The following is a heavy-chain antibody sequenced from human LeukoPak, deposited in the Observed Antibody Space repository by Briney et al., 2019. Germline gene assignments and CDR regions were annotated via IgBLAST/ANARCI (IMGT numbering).Heavy chain of an antibody. CDR1: GYTFTSYY. D-gene: IGHD2-2*01. CDR3: ARVYCSSTSCYYTLFDY. J-gene: IGHJ4*02. Sequence: ASVKVSCKASGYTFTSYYMHWVRQAPGQGLEWMGIINPNSGGTNYAQKFQGRVTMTRDMSISTAYMELSRLRSDDTAVYYRARVYCSSTSCYYTLFDYWGQGTLVTVSS. V-gene: IGHV1-2*02. CDR2: INPNSGGT.